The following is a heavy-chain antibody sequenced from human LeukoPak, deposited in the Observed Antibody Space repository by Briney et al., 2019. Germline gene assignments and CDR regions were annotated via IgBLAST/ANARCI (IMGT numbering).Heavy chain of an antibody. CDR2: ISAYNGNT. V-gene: IGHV1-18*04. CDR3: ARLTLGYCSGGSCYPPPD. J-gene: IGHJ4*02. D-gene: IGHD2-15*01. Sequence: GASVKVSCKASGYTFTSYGISWVRQAPGQGLEWMGWISAYNGNTNYAQKLQGRVTMTTDTSTSTAYMELRTLRSDDTAVYYCARLTLGYCSGGSCYPPPDWGQGTLVTVSS. CDR1: GYTFTSYG.